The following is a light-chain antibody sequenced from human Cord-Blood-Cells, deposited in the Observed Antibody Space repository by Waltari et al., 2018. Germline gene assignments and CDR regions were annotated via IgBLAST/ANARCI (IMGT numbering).Light chain of an antibody. J-gene: IGLJ3*02. CDR3: ISDPSTSTWV. Sequence: SAPTQPASVSGSPGQSITLSCTGTSSDVGGYNYVCWYQQHPGKAPKLLIYDVSNRPSGLYNRFSGSKSCNTAVLTISGLQAEEEAEYYAISDPSTSTWVFGGGTKLTGL. CDR1: SSDVGGYNY. CDR2: DVS. V-gene: IGLV2-14*03.